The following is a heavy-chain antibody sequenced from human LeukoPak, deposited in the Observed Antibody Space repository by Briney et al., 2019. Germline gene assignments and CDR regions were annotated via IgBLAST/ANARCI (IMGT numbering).Heavy chain of an antibody. CDR2: INPSTGGT. V-gene: IGHV1-2*02. CDR3: AREPVYDSSGYYLFDY. D-gene: IGHD3-22*01. Sequence: ASVKVSCRASGYTFTGYYMHWMRQAPGQGLEWMGWINPSTGGTNYAQKFQGRVTMTRDTSITTAYMELTSLRSEDTAVYYCAREPVYDSSGYYLFDYWGQGTLVTVSS. J-gene: IGHJ4*02. CDR1: GYTFTGYY.